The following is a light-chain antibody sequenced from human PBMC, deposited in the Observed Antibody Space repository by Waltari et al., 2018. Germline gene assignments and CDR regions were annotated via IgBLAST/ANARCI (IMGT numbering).Light chain of an antibody. CDR2: GAS. J-gene: IGKJ1*01. Sequence: IVMTQSPATLSVFPGERATLSCRASQSISSNLAGYQQKPGQDPRLLIYGASTRATGIPCRFTGSGSGIEFTLTINSLQSEDFAVYYCQQYNNWPPDPTFGQGTKVEIK. CDR1: QSISSN. V-gene: IGKV3D-15*01. CDR3: QQYNNWPPDPT.